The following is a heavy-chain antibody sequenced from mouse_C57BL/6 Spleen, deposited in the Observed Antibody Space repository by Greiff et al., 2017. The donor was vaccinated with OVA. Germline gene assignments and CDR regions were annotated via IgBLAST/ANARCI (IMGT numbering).Heavy chain of an antibody. D-gene: IGHD2-4*01. CDR2: IDPDSGGT. CDR1: GYTFTSYW. V-gene: IGHV1-72*01. Sequence: VQLQQPGAELVKPGASVKLSCTASGYTFTSYWMHWVQQRPGRGLEWIGRIDPDSGGTKYNEKFKSKATLTVDKPSSTAYMQLSSLTSEDSAVYYCAREEDDYDGAWFAYWGQGTLVTVSA. CDR3: AREEDDYDGAWFAY. J-gene: IGHJ3*01.